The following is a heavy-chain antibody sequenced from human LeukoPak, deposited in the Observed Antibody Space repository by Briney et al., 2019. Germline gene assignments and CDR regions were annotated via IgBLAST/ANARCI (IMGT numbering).Heavy chain of an antibody. CDR1: GFTFSSYW. V-gene: IGHV3-7*01. D-gene: IGHD3-3*01. CDR3: ARDTAFRTIFWSGYLFDY. CDR2: IKQDGSEK. J-gene: IGHJ4*02. Sequence: GGSLRLSCAASGFTFSSYWMSWVRQAPGKGLEWVANIKQDGSEKYYVDSVKGRFTISRDNAKNSLYPQMNSLRAEDTAVYYCARDTAFRTIFWSGYLFDYWGQGTLVTVSS.